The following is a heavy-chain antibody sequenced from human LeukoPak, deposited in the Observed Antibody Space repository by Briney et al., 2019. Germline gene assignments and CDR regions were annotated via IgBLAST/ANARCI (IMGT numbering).Heavy chain of an antibody. CDR3: ARGSPDIVVVPAARRYSYMDV. Sequence: PGGSLRLSCAASGFTFSSYSMNWVRQAPGKGLEWVSSISSSSSYIYYADSVKGRFTISRDNAKNSLYLQMNSLRAEDTAVYYCARGSPDIVVVPAARRYSYMDVWGKGTTVTVSS. J-gene: IGHJ6*03. CDR1: GFTFSSYS. CDR2: ISSSSSYI. D-gene: IGHD2-2*01. V-gene: IGHV3-21*01.